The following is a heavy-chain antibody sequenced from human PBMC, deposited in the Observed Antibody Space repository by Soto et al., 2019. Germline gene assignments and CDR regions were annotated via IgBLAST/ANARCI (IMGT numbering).Heavy chain of an antibody. CDR2: ISAYNGNT. CDR1: GYTFTSYG. D-gene: IGHD4-17*01. Sequence: ASVKVSCKASGYTFTSYGISWVRQAPGQGLEWMGWISAYNGNTNYAQKLQGRVTMTTDTSTSTAYMELRSLRSDDTAVYYCARDVKVGYGGCRNWFDPWGQGTLVTVSS. V-gene: IGHV1-18*04. J-gene: IGHJ5*02. CDR3: ARDVKVGYGGCRNWFDP.